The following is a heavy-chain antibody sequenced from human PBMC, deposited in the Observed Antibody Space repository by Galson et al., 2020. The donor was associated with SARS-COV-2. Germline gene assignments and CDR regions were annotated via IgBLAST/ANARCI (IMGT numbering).Heavy chain of an antibody. CDR1: GYTFTDYF. Sequence: ASVKVSCKASGYTFTDYFMHWVRQAPGQGLEWMGWINPNSGGTNYAQKFQDRVTMTWDTSIRTAYMVLSRLRSDDTAVYYCAKDGSTSGAATNWFDPWGQGTPVTVSS. D-gene: IGHD1-26*01. CDR3: AKDGSTSGAATNWFDP. V-gene: IGHV1-2*02. CDR2: INPNSGGT. J-gene: IGHJ5*02.